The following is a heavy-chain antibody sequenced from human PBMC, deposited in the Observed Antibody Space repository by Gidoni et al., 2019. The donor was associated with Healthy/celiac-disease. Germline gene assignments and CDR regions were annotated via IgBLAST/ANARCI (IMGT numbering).Heavy chain of an antibody. Sequence: EVQLVESGGGLFKPAGSLRPSRAASGCTFSSYSMTWVRQAPGKGLEWVSSISSSSSYIYYADSVKGRFTISRDNAKNSLYLQMNSLRAEDTAVYYCARDLSSSHRPAIGYWGQGTLVTVSS. CDR3: ARDLSSSHRPAIGY. J-gene: IGHJ4*02. CDR1: GCTFSSYS. D-gene: IGHD6-6*01. V-gene: IGHV3-21*01. CDR2: ISSSSSYI.